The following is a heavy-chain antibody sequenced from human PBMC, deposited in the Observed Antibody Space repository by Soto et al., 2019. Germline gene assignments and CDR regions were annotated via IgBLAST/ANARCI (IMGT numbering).Heavy chain of an antibody. J-gene: IGHJ4*02. Sequence: PGGSLRLSCVASGFTFSSFGMHWVRQAPGKGLEWVAIVSYDGSDEYYGDSVKGRFTISRDNSKNTLYLQMNSLRAEDTAVYYCAKDFGVFDSSGYYFDYWGQGALVTVSS. CDR3: AKDFGVFDSSGYYFDY. D-gene: IGHD3-22*01. CDR2: VSYDGSDE. CDR1: GFTFSSFG. V-gene: IGHV3-30*18.